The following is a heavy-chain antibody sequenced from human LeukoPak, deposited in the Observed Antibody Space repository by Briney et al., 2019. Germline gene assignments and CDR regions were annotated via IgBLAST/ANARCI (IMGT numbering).Heavy chain of an antibody. CDR2: IYTSGTT. Sequence: SETLSLTCTVSGGSIRSYYWSWIRQPAGKGLEWIGRIYTSGTTHYNPSLKSRVTMSVDTSKNQFSLNLSSVTAADTAVYYCARFSSIAAAFDYWGLGTLVTVSS. V-gene: IGHV4-4*07. D-gene: IGHD6-13*01. CDR1: GGSIRSYY. J-gene: IGHJ4*02. CDR3: ARFSSIAAAFDY.